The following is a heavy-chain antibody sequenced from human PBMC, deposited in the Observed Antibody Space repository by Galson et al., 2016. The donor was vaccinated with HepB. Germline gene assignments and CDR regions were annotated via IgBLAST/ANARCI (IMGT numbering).Heavy chain of an antibody. J-gene: IGHJ3*02. V-gene: IGHV1-2*04. D-gene: IGHD1-26*01. CDR3: ARDNSGAFDI. CDR2: INPNSGGT. Sequence: SVKVSCKASGYTFTGYYLHWVRQAPGQGLEWMGWINPNSGGTKYVQKFQGWVTMTRDTSISTAYMELSRLTSDDTAVYYCARDNSGAFDIWGQGTMVTVSS. CDR1: GYTFTGYY.